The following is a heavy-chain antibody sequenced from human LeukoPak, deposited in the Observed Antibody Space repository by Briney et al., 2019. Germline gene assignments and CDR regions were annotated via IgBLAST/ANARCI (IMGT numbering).Heavy chain of an antibody. V-gene: IGHV3-7*04. J-gene: IGHJ5*02. CDR1: RFTFSSSW. CDR2: IKQDGSEK. Sequence: GGSLRLSCAASRFTFSSSWMTWVRQAPGKGLEWVASIKQDGSEKYYVDSVRGRFTISRDNAKNSLYLQMESLRVEDTAVYYCARDRGLGWFDPWGQGTLVTVSS. CDR3: ARDRGLGWFDP.